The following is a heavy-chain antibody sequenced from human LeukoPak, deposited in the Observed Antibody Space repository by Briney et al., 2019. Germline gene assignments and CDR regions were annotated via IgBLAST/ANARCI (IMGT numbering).Heavy chain of an antibody. CDR2: IFDSGAPS. Sequence: GGSLRLSCVASRITFRHHAMNWVRQAPGKGLEWVSSIFDSGAPSCYSDSVKGRFTISRDNSRDTFYLQMENLRAEDSATYYCTKAVGGGRDAYDVWGQGTRVIVSS. CDR1: RITFRHHA. D-gene: IGHD3-16*01. J-gene: IGHJ3*01. CDR3: TKAVGGGRDAYDV. V-gene: IGHV3-23*01.